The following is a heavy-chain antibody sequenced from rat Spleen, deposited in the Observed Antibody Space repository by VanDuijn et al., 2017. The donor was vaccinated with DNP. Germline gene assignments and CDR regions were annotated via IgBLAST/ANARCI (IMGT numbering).Heavy chain of an antibody. J-gene: IGHJ3*01. Sequence: QVQLKESGPGLVQPSQTLSLTCTVSGFSLSSYAVSWVRQPPGKGLEWIAAISSGGDTYYHSALKSRLSISRDTSKSQVFLKMNSLQTEDTAMYFCARGYYYDGGYIWFAYWGQGTLVTVSS. D-gene: IGHD1-12*02. CDR1: GFSLSSYA. V-gene: IGHV2S12*01. CDR2: ISSGGDT. CDR3: ARGYYYDGGYIWFAY.